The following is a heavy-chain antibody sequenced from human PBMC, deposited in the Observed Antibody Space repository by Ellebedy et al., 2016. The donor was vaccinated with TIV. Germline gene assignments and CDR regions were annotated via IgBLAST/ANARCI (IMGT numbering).Heavy chain of an antibody. CDR2: VHSSGST. CDR3: ARVVWQQPVSYASDI. J-gene: IGHJ3*02. V-gene: IGHV4-59*01. Sequence: MPSETLSLTCTVPSGSISGYYWSWFRQPPGERLQWIGYVHSSGSTNYDPSLKSRVAMSLDTSNNQFSLKLSSVTAADTAVFYCARVVWQQPVSYASDIWGQGTMVTVSS. CDR1: SGSISGYY. D-gene: IGHD6-13*01.